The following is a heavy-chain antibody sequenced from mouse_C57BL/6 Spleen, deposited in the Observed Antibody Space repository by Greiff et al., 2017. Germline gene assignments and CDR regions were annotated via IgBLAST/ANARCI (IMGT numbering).Heavy chain of an antibody. V-gene: IGHV1-64*01. CDR2: IHPNSGST. D-gene: IGHD1-1*01. CDR1: GYTFTSYW. CDR3: ARAYGSSALGY. J-gene: IGHJ2*01. Sequence: QVQLQQPGAELVKPGASVKLSCKASGYTFTSYWMHWVKQRPGQGLEWIGMIHPNSGSTNYNEKFKSKATLTVDKSSSTAYMQLSSLTSEDSAVYYCARAYGSSALGYWGQGTTLTVSS.